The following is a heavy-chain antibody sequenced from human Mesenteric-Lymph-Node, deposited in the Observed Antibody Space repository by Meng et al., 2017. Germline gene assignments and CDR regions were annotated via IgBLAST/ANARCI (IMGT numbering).Heavy chain of an antibody. D-gene: IGHD6-19*01. CDR3: ARGSVAVDY. Sequence: QVQLVESGGGVVKPGGALRRSCAASGFTFSDYYMTWIRQPPGQGLEWLASVSPTSGSLYFADSVKGRFSISRDNAKNSVSLQMTRLRVEDTAVYYCARGSVAVDYWGQGTLVTVSS. CDR1: GFTFSDYY. V-gene: IGHV3-11*04. CDR2: VSPTSGSL. J-gene: IGHJ4*02.